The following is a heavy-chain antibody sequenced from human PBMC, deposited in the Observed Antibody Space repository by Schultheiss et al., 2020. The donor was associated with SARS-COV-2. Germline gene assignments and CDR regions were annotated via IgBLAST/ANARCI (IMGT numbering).Heavy chain of an antibody. J-gene: IGHJ5*02. D-gene: IGHD2-8*02. Sequence: SQTLSLTCTVSGGSITNHYWSWIRQPRGKGLECIGYIYSSGSATYNPSLKNRVTISVDTSRNQFSLKLTSVIAADTAVYYCARRRSDGNWWLDTWGQGTLVTVSS. CDR1: GGSITNHY. V-gene: IGHV4-59*08. CDR2: IYSSGSA. CDR3: ARRRSDGNWWLDT.